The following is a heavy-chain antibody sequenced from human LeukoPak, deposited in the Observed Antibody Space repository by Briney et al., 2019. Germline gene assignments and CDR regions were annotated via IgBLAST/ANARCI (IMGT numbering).Heavy chain of an antibody. J-gene: IGHJ3*02. CDR1: GLTFSTYD. CDR3: TNDFGEAAFDI. Sequence: GRSLRLSCAASGLTFSTYDMHWVRQAPGKGLEWVAIISYDGSDKYYADSVKGRFTISRDNSKNTLYLQMNSLTAEDTAVYYWTNDFGEAAFDIWGQGTMVTVSS. V-gene: IGHV3-30*18. CDR2: ISYDGSDK. D-gene: IGHD3-10*01.